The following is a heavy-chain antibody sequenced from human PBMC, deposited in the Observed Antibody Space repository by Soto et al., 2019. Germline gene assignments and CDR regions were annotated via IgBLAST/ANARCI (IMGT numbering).Heavy chain of an antibody. CDR1: GYTFTSYG. D-gene: IGHD3-22*01. CDR3: ARGSYYDSSGLVDY. V-gene: IGHV1-18*01. Sequence: ASVKVSCKASGYTFTSYGISWVRQAPGQGLEWMGWISAYNGNTNYAQKLQGRVTMTTDTSTSTAYMELRSLRSDDTAVCYCARGSYYDSSGLVDYWGQGTLVTVSS. J-gene: IGHJ4*02. CDR2: ISAYNGNT.